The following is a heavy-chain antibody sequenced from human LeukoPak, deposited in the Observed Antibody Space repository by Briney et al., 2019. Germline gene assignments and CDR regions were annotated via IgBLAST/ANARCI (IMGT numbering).Heavy chain of an antibody. Sequence: LSLTCTVSGGSISSSSYYWGWIRQPPGKGLEWVAVMSYDGNNKYYTDSVKGRFTISRDNSKKTLYPQMNSLRAEDTALYYCARDGRGSSWYFDYWGQGTLVAVSS. V-gene: IGHV3-30*03. CDR1: GGSISSSS. CDR3: ARDGRGSSWYFDY. CDR2: MSYDGNNK. J-gene: IGHJ4*02. D-gene: IGHD6-13*01.